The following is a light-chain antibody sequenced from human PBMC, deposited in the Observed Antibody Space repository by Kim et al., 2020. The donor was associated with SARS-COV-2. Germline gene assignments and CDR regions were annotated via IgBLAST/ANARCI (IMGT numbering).Light chain of an antibody. J-gene: IGLJ2*01. V-gene: IGLV1-44*01. Sequence: QIVTISCSGSSSNIGINSVNWYQQFSGTAPKLLIYGNGQRASGVPDRFSGSKSGTSASLAISGLQADDEADYYCDAWDDNLNGPVFGGGTQLTVL. CDR3: DAWDDNLNGPV. CDR1: SSNIGINS. CDR2: GNG.